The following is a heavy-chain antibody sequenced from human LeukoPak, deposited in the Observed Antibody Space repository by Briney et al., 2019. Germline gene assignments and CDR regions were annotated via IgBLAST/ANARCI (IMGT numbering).Heavy chain of an antibody. V-gene: IGHV3-48*02. D-gene: IGHD6-13*01. J-gene: IGHJ6*03. CDR1: GFTFSSYS. CDR3: ARESYSSSWSDYYYYMDV. CDR2: ISSSSSTI. Sequence: GGSLRLSCAASGFTFSSYSMNWVRQAPGKGLEWVSYISSSSSTIYYADSVKGRFTISRDNAKNSLYLQMNSLRDEDTAVYYCARESYSSSWSDYYYYMDVSGKGTTVTVSS.